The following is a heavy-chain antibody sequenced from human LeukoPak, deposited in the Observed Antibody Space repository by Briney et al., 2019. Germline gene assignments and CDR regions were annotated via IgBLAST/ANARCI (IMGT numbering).Heavy chain of an antibody. V-gene: IGHV3-30*18. CDR3: AKDSSSSWFGGDSK. J-gene: IGHJ4*02. CDR2: ISPDGSYK. D-gene: IGHD6-13*01. CDR1: GFTFSHYG. Sequence: GGSLRLSCAAFGFTFSHYGLHWVRQAPGKGLEWVALISPDGSYKDYADSVKGRFTISRDNSKNTLYLEMNSLRGVDTAVYYCAKDSSSSWFGGDSKWGQGTLVTVSS.